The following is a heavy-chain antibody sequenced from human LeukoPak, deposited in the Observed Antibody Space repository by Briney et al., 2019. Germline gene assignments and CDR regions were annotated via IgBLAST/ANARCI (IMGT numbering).Heavy chain of an antibody. CDR3: ARQSILCGGDCYRYGY. CDR1: GYSISSGYY. CDR2: IYHSGST. D-gene: IGHD2-21*01. V-gene: IGHV4-38-2*01. J-gene: IGHJ4*02. Sequence: PSETLSLTCAVSGYSISSGYYWGWIRQPPGKGLEWIGSIYHSGSTYYNPSLKSRVTISVDTSKNQFSLKLSSVTAADTAVYYCARQSILCGGDCYRYGYWGQGTLVTVSS.